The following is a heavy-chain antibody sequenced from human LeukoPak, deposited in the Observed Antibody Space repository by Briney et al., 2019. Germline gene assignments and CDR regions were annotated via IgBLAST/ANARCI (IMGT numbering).Heavy chain of an antibody. CDR3: ARDVLVVIDGSRIGDNWFDP. D-gene: IGHD2-8*02. V-gene: IGHV6-1*01. J-gene: IGHJ5*02. CDR2: TYYRSKWYN. CDR1: GDSVSSNSAA. Sequence: SQTLSLTCAISGDSVSSNSAAWNWIRQSPSRGLEWLGRTYYRSKWYNDYAVSVKSRITINPDTSKNQFSLQLNSVTPEDTAVYYCARDVLVVIDGSRIGDNWFDPWGQGTLVTVSS.